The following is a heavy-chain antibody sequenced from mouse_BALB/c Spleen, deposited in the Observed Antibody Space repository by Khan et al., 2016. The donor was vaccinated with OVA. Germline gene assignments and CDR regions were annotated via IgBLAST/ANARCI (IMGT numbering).Heavy chain of an antibody. CDR2: IRSAGKT. D-gene: IGHD2-14*01. V-gene: IGHV2-2*01. CDR1: GFSLTTYG. J-gene: IGHJ3*01. Sequence: VQLQESGPGLVRPSQTLSITCTVSGFSLTTYGVHWVRQSPGKGLEWLGVIRSAGKTDYNAAFISRLSITKDNSKSQVFFKMNSLQADDTAMYYCARNSYMYGFTYWGQGTLVTVSA. CDR3: ARNSYMYGFTY.